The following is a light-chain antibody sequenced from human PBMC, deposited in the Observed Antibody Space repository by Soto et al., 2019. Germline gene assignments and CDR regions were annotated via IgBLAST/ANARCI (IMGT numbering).Light chain of an antibody. CDR1: SSDVGGYNF. CDR3: SSYAATVHV. Sequence: QSALTQPPSASGSPGQSVTISCTGTSSDVGGYNFVSWFQQHPGKVPKLIMYEVSKRPSGVPDRFSGSKSGNTASLTVSGLQADDEADYYCSSYAATVHVFGTGTKVTVL. J-gene: IGLJ1*01. V-gene: IGLV2-8*01. CDR2: EVS.